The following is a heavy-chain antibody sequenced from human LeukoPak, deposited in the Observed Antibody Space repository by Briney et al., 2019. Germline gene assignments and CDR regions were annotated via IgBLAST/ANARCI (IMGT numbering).Heavy chain of an antibody. CDR3: AHRRREDKVTTGFDY. CDR1: GFSLTTTGVG. J-gene: IGHJ4*02. Sequence: SGPTLVNPTQTLTLTCTFSGFSLTTTGVGVGWIRQPPGKALEWLALIYWNDDKPYSPSLKSRLTITKDTSKNQVVLTMTNMDPADTATYYCAHRRREDKVTTGFDYWGQGILVTVSS. V-gene: IGHV2-5*01. D-gene: IGHD4-17*01. CDR2: IYWNDDK.